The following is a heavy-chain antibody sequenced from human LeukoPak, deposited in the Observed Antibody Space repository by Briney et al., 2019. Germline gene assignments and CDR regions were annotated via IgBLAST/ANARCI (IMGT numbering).Heavy chain of an antibody. Sequence: ASVKVSCKASGYTFTSYDINWVRQATGQGLEWMGWMNPNSGNTGYAQKFQGRVTMTRNTSISTAYMELSSLRSEDTAVYYCARGRLKVPAAMIVHWFDPWGQGTLVTVSS. D-gene: IGHD2-2*01. CDR2: MNPNSGNT. CDR3: ARGRLKVPAAMIVHWFDP. CDR1: GYTFTSYD. V-gene: IGHV1-8*01. J-gene: IGHJ5*02.